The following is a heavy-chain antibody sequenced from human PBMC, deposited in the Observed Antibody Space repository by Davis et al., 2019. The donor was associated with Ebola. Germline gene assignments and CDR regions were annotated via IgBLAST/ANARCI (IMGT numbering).Heavy chain of an antibody. CDR1: GFTFSSYS. V-gene: IGHV3-48*02. J-gene: IGHJ6*02. Sequence: GESLKISCAASGFTFSSYSITWLRQAPGKGLEWVSYISSSSSTIYYADSVKGRFTISRDNAKNSLYLQMNSLRDEDTAVYYCANRQYYGMDVWGQGTTVTVSS. CDR2: ISSSSSTI. CDR3: ANRQYYGMDV.